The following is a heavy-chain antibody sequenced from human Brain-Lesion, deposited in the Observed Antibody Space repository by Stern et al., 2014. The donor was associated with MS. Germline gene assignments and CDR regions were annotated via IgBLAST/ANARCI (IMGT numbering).Heavy chain of an antibody. Sequence: VQLVESGAEVKKPGASVKVSCKTSGYIFTGYYIHWVRQAPGQGLEWMAWINPNTGGTKYAQKFQGRVTMSRDTSISTAYVELSSLTSDDTAVYYCARDQRGITIFGVVTEYYYLGMDVWGQGTTVTVSS. CDR3: ARDQRGITIFGVVTEYYYLGMDV. CDR1: GYIFTGYY. CDR2: INPNTGGT. J-gene: IGHJ6*02. V-gene: IGHV1-2*02. D-gene: IGHD3-3*01.